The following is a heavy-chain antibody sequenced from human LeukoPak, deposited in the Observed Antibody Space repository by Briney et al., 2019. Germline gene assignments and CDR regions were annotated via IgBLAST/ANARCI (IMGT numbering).Heavy chain of an antibody. V-gene: IGHV1-46*01. D-gene: IGHD1-26*01. CDR3: ARDGRYSGSYFTSWFDP. J-gene: IGHJ5*02. CDR1: GYTFTSYY. Sequence: ASVKVSCKASGYTFTSYYMHWVRQAPGQGLEWMGIINPSGGSTSYAQKFQGRVTMTRDTSTSTVYMELSSLRSEDTAVYYCARDGRYSGSYFTSWFDPWGQGTLVTVSS. CDR2: INPSGGST.